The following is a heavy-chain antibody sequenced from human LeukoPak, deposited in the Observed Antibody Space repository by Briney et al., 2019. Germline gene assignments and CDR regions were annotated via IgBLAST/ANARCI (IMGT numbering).Heavy chain of an antibody. D-gene: IGHD3-10*01. CDR1: GFTFSSYA. Sequence: PGGSLRLSCAASGFTFSSYAMSWVRQAPGKGLEWVSAISGSGGSTYYADSVKGRFTISRDNAKNSLYLQMNSLRDEDTAVYYCARDRGNWFDPWGQGTLVTVSS. CDR3: ARDRGNWFDP. J-gene: IGHJ5*02. CDR2: ISGSGGST. V-gene: IGHV3-23*01.